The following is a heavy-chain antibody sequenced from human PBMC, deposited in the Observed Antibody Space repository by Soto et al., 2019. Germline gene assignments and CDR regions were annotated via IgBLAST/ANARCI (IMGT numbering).Heavy chain of an antibody. D-gene: IGHD6-13*01. CDR3: ASSGEQQLVFDY. CDR1: GGSISSGGYY. Sequence: PSETLSLTCTVSGGSISSGGYYWSWIRQHPGKGLEWIGYIYYSGSTYYNPSLKSRVTISVDTSKNQFSLKLSSVTAADTAVYYCASSGEQQLVFDYWGQGTLVTVSS. CDR2: IYYSGST. V-gene: IGHV4-31*03. J-gene: IGHJ4*02.